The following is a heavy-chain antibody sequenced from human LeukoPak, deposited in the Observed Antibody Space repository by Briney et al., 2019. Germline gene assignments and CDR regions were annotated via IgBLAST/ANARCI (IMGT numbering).Heavy chain of an antibody. CDR3: ARFSRETTVTLGAFDI. Sequence: ASVKVSCKASGGTFSSHAISWVRQAPGQGLEWMGGIIPIFGTANYAQKFQGRVTITADKSTSTAYMELSSLRSEDTAVYYCARFSRETTVTLGAFDIWGQGTMVTVSS. CDR1: GGTFSSHA. J-gene: IGHJ3*02. V-gene: IGHV1-69*06. CDR2: IIPIFGTA. D-gene: IGHD4-17*01.